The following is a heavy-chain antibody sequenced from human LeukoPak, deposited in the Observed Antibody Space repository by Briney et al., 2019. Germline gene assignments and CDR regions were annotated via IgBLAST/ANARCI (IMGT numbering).Heavy chain of an antibody. J-gene: IGHJ5*02. CDR2: IYYSGST. D-gene: IGHD3-10*01. CDR3: ARPRGSGSNNWFDP. CDR1: GGSISSSSYY. V-gene: IGHV4-39*01. Sequence: SETLSPTCTVSGGSISSSSYYWGWIRQRPGKGLEWIGSIYYSGSTYYNPSLKSRVTISVDTSKNQFSLKLSSVTAADTAVYYCARPRGSGSNNWFDPWGQGTLVTVSS.